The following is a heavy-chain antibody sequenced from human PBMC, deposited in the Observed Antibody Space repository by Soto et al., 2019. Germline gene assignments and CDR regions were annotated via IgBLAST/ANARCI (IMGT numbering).Heavy chain of an antibody. J-gene: IGHJ5*02. CDR3: ARRIVVVPAAMRRSYNWFDP. CDR2: IYYSGST. V-gene: IGHV4-30-4*01. Sequence: SETLSLTCTASGGSISSGDYYWSWIRQPPGKGLEWIGYIYYSGSTYYNPSLKSRVTISVDTSKNQFSLKLSSVTAADTAVYYCARRIVVVPAAMRRSYNWFDPWXQGTLVTVSS. CDR1: GGSISSGDYY. D-gene: IGHD2-2*01.